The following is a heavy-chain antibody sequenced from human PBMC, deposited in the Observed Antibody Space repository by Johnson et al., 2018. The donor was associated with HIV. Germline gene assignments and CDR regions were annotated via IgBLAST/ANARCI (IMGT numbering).Heavy chain of an antibody. V-gene: IGHV3-30*02. CDR2: IRYDGSNK. D-gene: IGHD4-17*01. Sequence: QVQLVESGGGVVQPGGSLRLSCAASGFTFNSYGMHWVRQAPGKGLEWVAFIRYDGSNKYYADSVKGRFTISRDNAKNSLFLQMNNLRAEDTALYYCARDSTPWGDDYVDYAFDIWGQGTVVTVSS. CDR3: ARDSTPWGDDYVDYAFDI. J-gene: IGHJ3*02. CDR1: GFTFNSYG.